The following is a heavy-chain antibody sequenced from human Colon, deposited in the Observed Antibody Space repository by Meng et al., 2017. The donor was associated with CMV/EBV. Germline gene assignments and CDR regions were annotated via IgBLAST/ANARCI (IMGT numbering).Heavy chain of an antibody. CDR3: GSATDYKVDY. J-gene: IGHJ4*02. CDR1: GDSVSSNNW. V-gene: IGHV4-4*02. Sequence: SETLSLTCAVSGDSVSSNNWWTWVRQPPGKGPEWIVEIHHSGTTAHNPSLRSRISFSVDKSRNQVSLHLTTVTAADTAVYYCGSATDYKVDYWGQGTLVTVSS. D-gene: IGHD4/OR15-4a*01. CDR2: IHHSGTT.